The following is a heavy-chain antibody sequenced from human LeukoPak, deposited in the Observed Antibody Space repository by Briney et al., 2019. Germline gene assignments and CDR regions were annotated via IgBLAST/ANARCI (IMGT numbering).Heavy chain of an antibody. CDR2: INHRGST. V-gene: IGHV4-34*01. CDR1: GWSFSGYY. D-gene: IGHD3-10*02. Sequence: PSETLSLTCAVYGWSFSGYYWGRIRQPPGKGLELVGEINHRGSTNYNPTLKSRVTISVDTCKNQFSLKLSSVTAADTAVYYCARGRRPHMFRDYYGMDVWGKGTTVTVSS. CDR3: ARGRRPHMFRDYYGMDV. J-gene: IGHJ6*04.